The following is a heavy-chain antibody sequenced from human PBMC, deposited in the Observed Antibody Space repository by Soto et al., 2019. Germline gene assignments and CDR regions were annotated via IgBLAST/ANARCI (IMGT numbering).Heavy chain of an antibody. D-gene: IGHD2-21*01. CDR1: GFTFSSYS. J-gene: IGHJ4*02. CDR2: ISSSSSYI. Sequence: GGSLRLSCAASGFTFSSYSMNWVRQAPGKGLEWVSSISSSSSYIYYADSVKGRFTISRDNAKNPLYLQMNSLRAEDTAVYYCARDPTTLHYLFAYRSQRTLVP. V-gene: IGHV3-21*01. CDR3: ARDPTTLHYLFAY.